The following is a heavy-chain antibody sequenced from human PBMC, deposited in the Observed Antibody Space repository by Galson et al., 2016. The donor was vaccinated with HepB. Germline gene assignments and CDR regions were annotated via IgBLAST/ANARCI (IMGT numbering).Heavy chain of an antibody. V-gene: IGHV4-39*01. D-gene: IGHD3-22*01. Sequence: SETLSLTCAVSGGSITRSDYYWGWIRQPPGKGLEWIGSIYFTGKSYFSPSLERRVRMSVDKATNQFSLRLSSVTAADTAVYYCARHLYYYDSSGYPTGFDPWGQGTLVTVSS. CDR1: GGSITRSDYY. CDR2: IYFTGKS. J-gene: IGHJ5*02. CDR3: ARHLYYYDSSGYPTGFDP.